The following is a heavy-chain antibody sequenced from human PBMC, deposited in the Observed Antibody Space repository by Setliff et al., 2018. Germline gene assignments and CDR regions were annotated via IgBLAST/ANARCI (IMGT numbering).Heavy chain of an antibody. D-gene: IGHD3-10*01. CDR3: ARPGRSNYWDSFDY. J-gene: IGHJ4*02. V-gene: IGHV3-7*01. CDR1: GFTLRSYW. Sequence: PGGSLRLSCAASGFTLRSYWMSWVRQAPGKGLEWVANIKEDGSETYYVDSVKGRFTISRDNAKKSLDLRMNSLRVDDTAVYYCARPGRSNYWDSFDYWGQGILVTVSS. CDR2: IKEDGSET.